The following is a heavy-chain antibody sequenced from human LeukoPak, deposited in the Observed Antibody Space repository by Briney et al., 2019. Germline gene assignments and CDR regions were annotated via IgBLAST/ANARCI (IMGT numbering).Heavy chain of an antibody. CDR2: VYYSGST. CDR3: ARASRDYYDSSGYFPR. V-gene: IGHV4-59*12. D-gene: IGHD3-22*01. J-gene: IGHJ4*02. Sequence: SETLSLTCTVSGGSISSYYWSWIRQPPGKGLEWIGYVYYSGSTNYNPSLKSRVTISVDTSKNQFSLKLSSATAADTAVYYCARASRDYYDSSGYFPRWGQGTLVTVSS. CDR1: GGSISSYY.